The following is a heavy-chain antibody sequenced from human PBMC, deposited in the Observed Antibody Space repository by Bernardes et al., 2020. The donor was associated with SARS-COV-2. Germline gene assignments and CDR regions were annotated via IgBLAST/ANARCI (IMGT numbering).Heavy chain of an antibody. CDR2: MNPISGHT. D-gene: IGHD2-2*01. Sequence: ASVKVSCKASGYTFSNHNINRVRLRQATGQGLEWVGWMNPISGHTGYAQNLQGRVSMTRDTPISTAHLELNSLRSDDTALYCCAVGSPSCWECGNFWGQGTLITVAS. J-gene: IGHJ4*02. CDR3: AVGSPSCWECGNF. V-gene: IGHV1-8*01. CDR1: GYTFSNHN.